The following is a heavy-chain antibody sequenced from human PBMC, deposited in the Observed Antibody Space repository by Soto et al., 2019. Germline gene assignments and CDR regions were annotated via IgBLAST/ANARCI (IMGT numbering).Heavy chain of an antibody. Sequence: QVQLVQSGAEVKKPGSSVKVSCKASGGTFSSYTISWVRQAPGQGLEWMGRIIPILGIANYAQKFQGRVTITADKCTSTAYMELSRLRAEDTDVYYCASRYYYGSGSPLAYWGQGTLVTVSS. CDR1: GGTFSSYT. J-gene: IGHJ4*02. D-gene: IGHD3-10*01. V-gene: IGHV1-69*02. CDR3: ASRYYYGSGSPLAY. CDR2: IIPILGIA.